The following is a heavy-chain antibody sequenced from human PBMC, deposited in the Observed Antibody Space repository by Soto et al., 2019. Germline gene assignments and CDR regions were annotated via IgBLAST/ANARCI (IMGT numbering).Heavy chain of an antibody. V-gene: IGHV1-69*13. D-gene: IGHD2-21*02. CDR2: IIPIFGTA. J-gene: IGHJ6*02. CDR1: GGTFSSYA. CDR3: ARDLWEYCGGDCYVYDYYYGMDV. Sequence: ASVKVSCKASGGTFSSYAISWVRQAPGQGLEWMGGIIPIFGTANYAQKFQGRVTITADESTSTAYMELSSLRSEDTAVYYCARDLWEYCGGDCYVYDYYYGMDVWGQGTTVTVSS.